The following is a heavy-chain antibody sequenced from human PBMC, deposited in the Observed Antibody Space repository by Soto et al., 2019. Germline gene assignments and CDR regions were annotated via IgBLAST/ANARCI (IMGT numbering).Heavy chain of an antibody. D-gene: IGHD3-3*01. V-gene: IGHV4-34*01. CDR1: GGSLSGYY. J-gene: IGHJ6*02. Sequence: SETLSLTCAVSGGSLSGYYWTWIRQPPGKGLEWIGEINHSGSTNYNPSLKSRVTISIETSKNQFSLNLSSVTAADTAVYYCARQKEVLRFLEWLLACLDVWGHGTTVTVSS. CDR2: INHSGST. CDR3: ARQKEVLRFLEWLLACLDV.